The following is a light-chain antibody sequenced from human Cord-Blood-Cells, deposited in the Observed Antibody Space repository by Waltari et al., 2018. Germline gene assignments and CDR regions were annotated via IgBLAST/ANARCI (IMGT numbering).Light chain of an antibody. CDR3: QQRSNWPLT. J-gene: IGKJ4*01. Sequence: IVLTQSPATLSLSPGERANLSCRASQSVSSYLAWYQQKPGQAPRLLIYEASNRATGIPARFSGSGSGTDFTLTISSREPEDFAVYYCQQRSNWPLTFGGGTKVEIK. CDR2: EAS. CDR1: QSVSSY. V-gene: IGKV3-11*01.